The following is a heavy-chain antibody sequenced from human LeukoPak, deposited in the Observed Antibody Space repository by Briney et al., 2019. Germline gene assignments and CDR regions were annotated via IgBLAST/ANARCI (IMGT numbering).Heavy chain of an antibody. CDR2: INPNSGDT. D-gene: IGHD6-19*01. CDR1: GYTFTGYY. J-gene: IGHJ5*02. V-gene: IGHV1-2*02. CDR3: ARVPGYSSDKRSLSWFDP. Sequence: ASVTVSFKASGYTFTGYYIHWVRQAPGQGLEWMGWINPNSGDTTSAQRFQGRVTMTRDTSLNTAYMELSRLTSDDTAVYYCARVPGYSSDKRSLSWFDPWGQGSLVTVSS.